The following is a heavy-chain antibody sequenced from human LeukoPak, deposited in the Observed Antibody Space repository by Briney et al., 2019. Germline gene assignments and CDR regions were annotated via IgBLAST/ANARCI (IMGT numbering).Heavy chain of an antibody. J-gene: IGHJ4*02. D-gene: IGHD3-9*01. Sequence: PSETLSLTCTVSGGSISSYYWSWIRQPPGKGLEWIGYIYYSGSTNYNPSLKSRVTISVDTSKNQFSLKLSSVTAADTAVYYCARHNFDWLHALDYWGQGTLVTVSS. CDR1: GGSISSYY. CDR3: ARHNFDWLHALDY. CDR2: IYYSGST. V-gene: IGHV4-59*08.